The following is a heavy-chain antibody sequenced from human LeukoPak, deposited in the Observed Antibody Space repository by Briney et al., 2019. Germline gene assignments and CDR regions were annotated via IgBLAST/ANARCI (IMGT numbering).Heavy chain of an antibody. CDR1: GYIFTDYY. CDR3: ARALSVRSIVVVVAANFDY. V-gene: IGHV1-2*02. J-gene: IGHJ4*02. D-gene: IGHD2-15*01. Sequence: GASVKVSCKASGYIFTDYYMHWVRQAPGQGLEWMGWINPNSGGTNYAQKFQGRVTMTRDTSISTAYMELSRLRSDDTAVYYCARALSVRSIVVVVAANFDYWGQGTLVTVSS. CDR2: INPNSGGT.